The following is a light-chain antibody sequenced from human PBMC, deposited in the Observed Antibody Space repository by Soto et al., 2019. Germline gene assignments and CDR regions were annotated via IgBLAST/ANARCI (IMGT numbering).Light chain of an antibody. CDR1: QGISSW. Sequence: DIQMTQSPSSVSASVGDRITITCRASQGISSWLAWYQQKPGKAPKLLIYAASSLQSGVPSRFSGSGSGTHFTLTISRLEPEDFAVYYCQQYGDSPWTFGQGTKVEIK. CDR2: AAS. V-gene: IGKV1-12*01. CDR3: QQYGDSPWT. J-gene: IGKJ1*01.